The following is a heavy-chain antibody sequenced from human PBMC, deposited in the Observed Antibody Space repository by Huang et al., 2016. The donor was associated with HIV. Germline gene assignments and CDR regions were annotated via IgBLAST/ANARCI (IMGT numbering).Heavy chain of an antibody. D-gene: IGHD3-22*01. CDR3: ARMFKYDSGGYWGNDAFDI. CDR1: GGSFSGHY. V-gene: IGHV4-34*02. Sequence: QVQLQQWGAELLKPSETLSLTCAVSGGSFSGHYWTWLRQPPGRGLEWIGGISDSGSHSYNPSVKSRVTIAGDTSQSQFSLKLNSVTAADTAIYYCARMFKYDSGGYWGNDAFDIWGQGTMVTVSS. CDR2: ISDSGSH. J-gene: IGHJ3*02.